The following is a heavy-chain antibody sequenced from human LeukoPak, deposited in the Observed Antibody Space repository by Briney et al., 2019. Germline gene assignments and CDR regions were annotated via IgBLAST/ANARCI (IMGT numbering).Heavy chain of an antibody. CDR1: GFTFSSYS. V-gene: IGHV3-21*01. Sequence: GSLRLSCAASGFTFSSYSMNWVRQAPGKGLEWVSSISSSSSYIYYADSVKGRFTISRDNAKNSLYLQMNSLRAEDTAVYYCARSLSDYVWGSYRETDYWGQGTLVTVSS. D-gene: IGHD3-16*02. CDR3: ARSLSDYVWGSYRETDY. CDR2: ISSSSSYI. J-gene: IGHJ4*02.